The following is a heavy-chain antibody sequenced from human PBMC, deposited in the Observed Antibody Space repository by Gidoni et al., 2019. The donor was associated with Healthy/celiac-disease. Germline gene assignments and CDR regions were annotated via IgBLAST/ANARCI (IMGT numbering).Heavy chain of an antibody. CDR3: ARVRRSRSWRGGYFQH. Sequence: QVQLQQCGAGLLKPGDTVSVTCAVYGASFSRYYWSWTRQPPGKGLEGGGEINTSDTNNYNPSLKSRVTISVGTSKNQFCLMLSSVTAADSAVYYCARVRRSRSWRGGYFQHWGQGTLVTVSS. CDR1: GASFSRYY. J-gene: IGHJ1*01. D-gene: IGHD6-13*01. V-gene: IGHV4-34*01. CDR2: INTSDTN.